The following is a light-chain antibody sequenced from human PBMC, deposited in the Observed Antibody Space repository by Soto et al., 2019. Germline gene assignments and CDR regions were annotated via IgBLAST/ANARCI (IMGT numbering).Light chain of an antibody. V-gene: IGKV3-20*01. J-gene: IGKJ5*01. Sequence: EILLTQSPGTLSLSPGERATLSWGASQTFTTSSLAWYQQKPGHAPRLLISGASNRATGIPDRFSGSASGTDFTLTISRLEPEDFAVYYCQQYDSTITFGHGTRLEIK. CDR1: QTFTTSS. CDR2: GAS. CDR3: QQYDSTIT.